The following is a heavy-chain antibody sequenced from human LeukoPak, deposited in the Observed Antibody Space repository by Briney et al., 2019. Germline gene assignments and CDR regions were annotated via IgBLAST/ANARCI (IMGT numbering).Heavy chain of an antibody. J-gene: IGHJ4*02. Sequence: PGGSLRLSCAASGFTFSDYNMNWVRQAPGKGLEWVSYITNGGSTIHHADSVKGRFTISRDNAKNSLSLQMNSLRGEDTAVYYCVRALGSSSADYWGQGTLVTVSS. CDR3: VRALGSSSADY. CDR1: GFTFSDYN. V-gene: IGHV3-11*04. D-gene: IGHD6-6*01. CDR2: ITNGGSTI.